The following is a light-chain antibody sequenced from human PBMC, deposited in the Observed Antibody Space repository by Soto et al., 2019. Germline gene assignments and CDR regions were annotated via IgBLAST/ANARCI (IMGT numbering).Light chain of an antibody. CDR3: QQYNIWWT. CDR1: QSVSSN. J-gene: IGKJ1*01. CDR2: GAS. Sequence: EIVLTQSPATLSLSPGERATLSCRASQSVSSNLAWYQQKPGQPPRLLIYGASTRATGIPARFSGGGSGTEFTLTISSLQSEDFAVYYCQQYNIWWTFGQGTKVEIK. V-gene: IGKV3-15*01.